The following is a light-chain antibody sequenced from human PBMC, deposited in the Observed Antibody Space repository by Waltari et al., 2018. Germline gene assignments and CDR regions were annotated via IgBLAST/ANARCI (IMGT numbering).Light chain of an antibody. CDR2: LGL. Sequence: DIVMTQSPLSRPVTPGEPASISCPSIRSLLHSSGYNYVDWYLQKPGQSPQLLSSLGLNRASVVPDRFSGSGAGTDFTLKISRVEAEDVGVYYCMQALQSPLTFGGGTKVEIK. CDR3: MQALQSPLT. J-gene: IGKJ4*01. V-gene: IGKV2-28*01. CDR1: RSLLHSSGYNY.